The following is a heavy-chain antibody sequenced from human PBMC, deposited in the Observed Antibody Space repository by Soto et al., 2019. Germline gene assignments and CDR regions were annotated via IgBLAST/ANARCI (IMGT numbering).Heavy chain of an antibody. Sequence: EVQLVESGGGLVQPGGSLRLSCAASGFTFSTYWMNWLRQAPGKGLEWVANIKQDGSAQYYLDSVKGRFTSSRDNAKNSLYLQMNSLRVDDTAVYYCSRAGRGQLERWSWFDPWGQGTLVTVSS. CDR3: SRAGRGQLERWSWFDP. D-gene: IGHD1-1*01. CDR2: IKQDGSAQ. J-gene: IGHJ5*02. V-gene: IGHV3-7*01. CDR1: GFTFSTYW.